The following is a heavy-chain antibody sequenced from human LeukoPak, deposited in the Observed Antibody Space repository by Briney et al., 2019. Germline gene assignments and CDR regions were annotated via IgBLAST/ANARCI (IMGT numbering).Heavy chain of an antibody. CDR1: GFTFSSYA. Sequence: PGGSLRLSCAASGFTFSSYAMHWVRQAPGKGLEWVAVISYDGSNKYYADSVKGRFTISRDNSKNTLYLQMNSLRAEDTAVYYCAREGPGDLGYRSGGSCNDAFDIWGQGTMVTVSS. CDR2: ISYDGSNK. CDR3: AREGPGDLGYRSGGSCNDAFDI. J-gene: IGHJ3*02. D-gene: IGHD2-15*01. V-gene: IGHV3-30*04.